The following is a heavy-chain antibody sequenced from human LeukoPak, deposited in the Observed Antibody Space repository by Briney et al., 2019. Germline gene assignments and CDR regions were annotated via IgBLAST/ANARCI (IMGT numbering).Heavy chain of an antibody. J-gene: IGHJ6*03. V-gene: IGHV1-8*03. D-gene: IGHD3-10*01. CDR1: GYTFTSYD. CDR3: ARVGHYYGSGSSYTYYYYYVDV. Sequence: ASVKVSCKASGYTFTSYDINWVRQATGQGLEWMGWMNPNNGNKAYAQKFQGRVTITRNTSISTAYMELSSLRSEDTALYYCARVGHYYGSGSSYTYYYYYVDVWGKGTAVTVSS. CDR2: MNPNNGNK.